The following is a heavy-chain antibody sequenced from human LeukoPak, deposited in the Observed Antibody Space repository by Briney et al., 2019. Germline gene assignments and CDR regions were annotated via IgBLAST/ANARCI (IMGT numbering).Heavy chain of an antibody. Sequence: GSLRLSCAASGFTFSNAWMSWVRQAPGKGLEWVGYIYYSGSTNYNPSLKSRVTMSVDTSKNRFSLKLSSVTAADTAVYYCARVDYYDSSGSRSYYFDLWGRGTLVTVSS. CDR3: ARVDYYDSSGSRSYYFDL. D-gene: IGHD3-22*01. CDR1: GFTFSNAW. CDR2: IYYSGST. V-gene: IGHV4-59*01. J-gene: IGHJ2*01.